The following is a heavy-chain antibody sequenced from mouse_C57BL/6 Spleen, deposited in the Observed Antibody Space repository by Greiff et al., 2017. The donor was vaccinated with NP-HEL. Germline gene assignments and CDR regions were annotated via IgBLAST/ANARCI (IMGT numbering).Heavy chain of an antibody. D-gene: IGHD2-1*01. V-gene: IGHV1-80*01. Sequence: QVQLQQSGAELVKPGASVKISCKASGYAFSSYWMNWVKQRPGKGLEWIGQIYPGDGDTNYNGKFKGKATLTADKSSSTAYMQLSSLTSEDSAVYFCARYGNFDWYFDVWGKGTTVTVSS. J-gene: IGHJ1*03. CDR2: IYPGDGDT. CDR1: GYAFSSYW. CDR3: ARYGNFDWYFDV.